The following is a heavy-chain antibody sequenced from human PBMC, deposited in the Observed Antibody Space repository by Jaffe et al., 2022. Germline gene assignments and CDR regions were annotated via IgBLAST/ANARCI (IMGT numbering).Heavy chain of an antibody. CDR1: GFTFSSYG. D-gene: IGHD3-10*01. V-gene: IGHV3-30*18. Sequence: QVQLVESGGGVVQPGRSLRLSCAASGFTFSSYGMHWVRQAPGKGLEWVAVISYDGSNKYYADSVKGRFTISRDNSKNTLYLQMNSLRAEDTAVYYCAKNHLDPLRFGYYMDVWGKGTTVTVSS. J-gene: IGHJ6*03. CDR2: ISYDGSNK. CDR3: AKNHLDPLRFGYYMDV.